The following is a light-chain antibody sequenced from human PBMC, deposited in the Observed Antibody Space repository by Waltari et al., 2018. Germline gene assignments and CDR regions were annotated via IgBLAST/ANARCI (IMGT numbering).Light chain of an antibody. CDR1: SSDVGDYNL. Sequence: QSALTQPASVSGSPGQSITISCTGTSSDVGDYNLVSWYQQHAGQVPKLIIYEVNKRPSGFSTRFSGSRSCNTASLTISGLQAEDEAIYFCCSYAGTTSWLFGGGTKVTVL. J-gene: IGLJ3*02. CDR2: EVN. V-gene: IGLV2-23*02. CDR3: CSYAGTTSWL.